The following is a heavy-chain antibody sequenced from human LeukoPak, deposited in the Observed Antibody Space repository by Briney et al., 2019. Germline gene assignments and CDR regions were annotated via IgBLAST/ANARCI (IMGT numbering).Heavy chain of an antibody. V-gene: IGHV3-23*01. CDR1: GFTFTSYS. Sequence: QSGGSLRLSCAASGFTFTSYSMNWVRQAPGKGLEWVSTISGGGGSTYYADSVKGRFTISRDNAKNSLYLQMNSLRAEDTAVYYCASSVGPSRYFYGMDVWGQGTTVTVSS. CDR2: ISGGGGST. J-gene: IGHJ6*02. CDR3: ASSVGPSRYFYGMDV.